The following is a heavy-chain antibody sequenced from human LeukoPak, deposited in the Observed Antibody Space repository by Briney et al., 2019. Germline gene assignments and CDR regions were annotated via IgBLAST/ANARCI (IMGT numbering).Heavy chain of an antibody. CDR3: ATIEAVRFHY. V-gene: IGHV3-43D*03. CDR2: ITWDAGTA. J-gene: IGHJ4*02. Sequence: GGSLRLSCAASGFIFDDYAMHWVRQAPGKGLEWVSLITWDAGTAYYADSVQGRFTISRDNSKNSLYLQMNSLRAEDTAVYYCATIEAVRFHYWGQGTLVAVSS. CDR1: GFIFDDYA. D-gene: IGHD5-24*01.